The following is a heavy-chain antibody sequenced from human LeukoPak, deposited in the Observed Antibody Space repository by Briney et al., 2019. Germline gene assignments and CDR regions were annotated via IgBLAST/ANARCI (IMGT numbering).Heavy chain of an antibody. J-gene: IGHJ6*03. CDR2: IYHSGST. Sequence: PSETLSLTCTVSGYSISSGYYWGWIRQPPGKGLEWIGSIYHSGSTYYNPSLQSRVTISIDTSKNQFSLKLRFVTAADTAVYYCARVRCSGGSCPYYYYYYYMDAWGKGTTVTVSS. D-gene: IGHD2-15*01. CDR3: ARVRCSGGSCPYYYYYYYMDA. V-gene: IGHV4-38-2*02. CDR1: GYSISSGYY.